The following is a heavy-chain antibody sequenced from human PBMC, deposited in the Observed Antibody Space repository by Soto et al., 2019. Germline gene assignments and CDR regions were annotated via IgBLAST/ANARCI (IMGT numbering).Heavy chain of an antibody. V-gene: IGHV4-61*01. D-gene: IGHD3-10*01. CDR3: AVGRELTFDY. CDR1: GGSVSSGSYY. CDR2: IYYSGST. Sequence: SETLSLTCTVSGGSVSSGSYYWSWIRQPPGKGLEWIGYIYYSGSTNHNPSLKSRVTISVDTSKNQFSLKLSSVTAADTAVYYCAVGRELTFDYWGQGTLVTVSS. J-gene: IGHJ4*02.